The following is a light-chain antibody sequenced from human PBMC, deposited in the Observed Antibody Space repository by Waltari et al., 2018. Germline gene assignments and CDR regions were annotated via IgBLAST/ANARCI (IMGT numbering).Light chain of an antibody. V-gene: IGLV2-23*01. CDR2: EGT. CDR3: CSYVRDITWV. CDR1: SSDVGRYTL. Sequence: QSALTQPASVSGSPGQSITISCTGTSSDVGRYTLVSWYQHHPGKAPKLMIYEGTQRPSGVSDRFSGSKSGDTASLTISGLQAEDEADYYCCSYVRDITWVFGGGTKLTVL. J-gene: IGLJ3*02.